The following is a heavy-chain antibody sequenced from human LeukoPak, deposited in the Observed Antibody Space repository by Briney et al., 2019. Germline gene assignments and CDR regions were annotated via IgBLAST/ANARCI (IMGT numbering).Heavy chain of an antibody. CDR3: ARDRNGGNMFDP. D-gene: IGHD4-23*01. J-gene: IGHJ5*02. CDR1: GYTFTGYY. CDR2: INPNSGAT. Sequence: ASVKVSCKASGYTFTGYYMHWVRQAPGQGLEWMGRINPNSGATNYAQKLQGRVTMTTDTSTSTAYMELRSLRSDDTAVYYCARDRNGGNMFDPWGQGTLVTVSS. V-gene: IGHV1-2*06.